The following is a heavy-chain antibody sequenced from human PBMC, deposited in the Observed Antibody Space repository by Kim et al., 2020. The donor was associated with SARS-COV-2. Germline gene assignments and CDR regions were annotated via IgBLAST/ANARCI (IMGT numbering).Heavy chain of an antibody. V-gene: IGHV4-39*01. J-gene: IGHJ4*02. D-gene: IGHD6-19*01. CDR3: ARRGAVAGNPVYDY. Sequence: PSLKSRITISVDTAKNQFSLDRGSVTAADTAVYYCARRGAVAGNPVYDYWGQGTLVTVSS.